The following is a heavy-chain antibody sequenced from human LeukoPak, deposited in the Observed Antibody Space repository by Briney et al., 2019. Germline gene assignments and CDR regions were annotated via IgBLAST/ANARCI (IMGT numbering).Heavy chain of an antibody. CDR3: ARGATSMVRGVIDY. V-gene: IGHV3-30*02. J-gene: IGHJ4*02. CDR1: GFTFSSSG. D-gene: IGHD3-10*01. CDR2: IWHDGSNK. Sequence: GGSLLLSCAASGFTFSSSGMHWVRQAPGKGLEGVTFIWHDGSNKYYAESVKGRFTVSRDNSRNTIYLQMNNLRAEDTAVYYCARGATSMVRGVIDYWGQGTLVTVSS.